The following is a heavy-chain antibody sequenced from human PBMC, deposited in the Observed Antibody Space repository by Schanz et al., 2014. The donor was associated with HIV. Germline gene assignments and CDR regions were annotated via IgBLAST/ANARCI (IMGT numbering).Heavy chain of an antibody. CDR1: GYTFSSND. V-gene: IGHV1-8*02. CDR2: MNPNSGNT. J-gene: IGHJ5*02. D-gene: IGHD2-2*03. Sequence: QVQLVQSGAEVQKPGASVKVSCKASGYTFSSNDINWVRQASGQGLEWMGWMNPNSGNTGYAQKFQGRVTMTRNTSISTAYMELSSLRSEDTAVYYCAREVDIVVVPAAIVGWFDPWGQGTLVTVSS. CDR3: AREVDIVVVPAAIVGWFDP.